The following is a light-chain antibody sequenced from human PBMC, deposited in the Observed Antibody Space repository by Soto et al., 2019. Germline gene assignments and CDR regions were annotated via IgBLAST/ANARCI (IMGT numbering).Light chain of an antibody. J-gene: IGKJ1*01. CDR1: QSVGSN. CDR3: QQYGSSRT. Sequence: EIVMTQSPATLSVSPGERATLSCRASQSVGSNLAWYQQKPGQVPRLLIYGASSRATGIPDRFSGSGSGTDFTLTISRLEPEDFAVYYCQQYGSSRTFGQGTKVDIK. V-gene: IGKV3-20*01. CDR2: GAS.